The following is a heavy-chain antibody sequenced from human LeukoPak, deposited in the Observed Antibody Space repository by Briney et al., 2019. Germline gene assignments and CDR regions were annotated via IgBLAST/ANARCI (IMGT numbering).Heavy chain of an antibody. J-gene: IGHJ4*02. V-gene: IGHV3-23*01. Sequence: PGGSLRLSCAASGFTFSSYAMSWARQAPGKGLEWVSAISGSGGSTYYADSVKGRFTISRDNAKNTLDLQMNSLRAEDTAVYYCARDYGSGFDCWGQGTLVTVSS. CDR1: GFTFSSYA. D-gene: IGHD3-10*01. CDR3: ARDYGSGFDC. CDR2: ISGSGGST.